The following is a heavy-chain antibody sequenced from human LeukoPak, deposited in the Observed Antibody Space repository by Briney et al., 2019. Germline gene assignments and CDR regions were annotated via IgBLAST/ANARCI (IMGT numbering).Heavy chain of an antibody. CDR3: AKDQAHKLAAAGNFDY. CDR1: GFTFSSYA. CDR2: ISGSGGST. J-gene: IGHJ4*02. D-gene: IGHD6-13*01. V-gene: IGHV3-23*01. Sequence: GGSLRLSCAASGFTFSSYAMSWVRQAPGKGLEWVSAISGSGGSTYYADSVKGRFTISRDNSKNTLYLQMNSLRAEDTAVYYCAKDQAHKLAAAGNFDYWGQGTLVTVSS.